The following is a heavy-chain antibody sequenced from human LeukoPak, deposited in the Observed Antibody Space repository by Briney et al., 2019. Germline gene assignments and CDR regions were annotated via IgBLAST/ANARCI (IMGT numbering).Heavy chain of an antibody. D-gene: IGHD6-19*01. CDR3: AREVAGTGYFDY. V-gene: IGHV4-34*01. CDR2: INHSGST. CDR1: GGSFSGYY. J-gene: IGHJ4*02. Sequence: SETLSLTCAGYGGSFSGYYWSWIRQPPGKGLEWIGEINHSGSTNYNPSLKSRVTISVDTSKNQFSLKLSSVTAADTAVYYCAREVAGTGYFDYWGQGTLVTVSS.